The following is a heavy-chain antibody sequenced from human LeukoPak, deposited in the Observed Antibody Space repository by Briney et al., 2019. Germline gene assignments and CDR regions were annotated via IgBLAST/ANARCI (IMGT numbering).Heavy chain of an antibody. D-gene: IGHD3-10*01. Sequence: GGSLTLSCSASGFTFCSHSMMWLPPAPGKGLEGVSTICSSNSYIYYAHQVKGRFTISRDNATNSLYLQMTSLRAEETAVYYCARDHSYGSGRIYYYYYYMDVWGKGTTVTIS. CDR3: ARDHSYGSGRIYYYYYYMDV. V-gene: IGHV3-21*01. J-gene: IGHJ6*03. CDR1: GFTFCSHS. CDR2: ICSSNSYI.